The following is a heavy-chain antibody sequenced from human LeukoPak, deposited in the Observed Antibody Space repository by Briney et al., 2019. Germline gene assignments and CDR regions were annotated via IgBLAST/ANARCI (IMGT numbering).Heavy chain of an antibody. CDR2: IRYDGSNK. Sequence: GGSLRLSCAASGFTFSSYGMHWVRQAPGKGLEVVAFIRYDGSNKYYVDSVKGRFTISRDNSKNTLYLQMNSLRAEDTAVYYCAKDLAYCSSSSCHSYWGQGTLVTVSS. J-gene: IGHJ4*02. V-gene: IGHV3-30*02. CDR3: AKDLAYCSSSSCHSY. CDR1: GFTFSSYG. D-gene: IGHD2-2*01.